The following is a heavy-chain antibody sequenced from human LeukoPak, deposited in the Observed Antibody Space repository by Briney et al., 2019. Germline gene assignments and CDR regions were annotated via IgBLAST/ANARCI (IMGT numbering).Heavy chain of an antibody. CDR2: INHNGNVN. CDR3: ARVLAAKYFQN. D-gene: IGHD3-3*01. Sequence: GGSLRLSCAASGFTFSSYWKNWARQAPGKGQEWVASINHNGNVNYYVDSVKGRFTISRDNAKNSLYLQMSSLRAEDTAVYFCARVLAAKYFQNGGQGALLTVSS. V-gene: IGHV3-7*03. CDR1: GFTFSSYW. J-gene: IGHJ1*01.